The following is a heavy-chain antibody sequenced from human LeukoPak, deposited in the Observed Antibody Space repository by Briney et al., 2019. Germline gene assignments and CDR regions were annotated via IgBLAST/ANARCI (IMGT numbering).Heavy chain of an antibody. CDR3: AKRLYGSGGYYQFDY. V-gene: IGHV3-7*05. J-gene: IGHJ4*02. CDR1: GFTFSSYW. Sequence: LTGGSLRLSCPASGFTFSSYWMSWVRQAPGKGLEWVANINQDGHEKYYVDSVKGRFTISRDNAKNTLHLQMNSLRAEDTAVYYCAKRLYGSGGYYQFDYWGQGTLVTVSS. D-gene: IGHD3-10*01. CDR2: INQDGHEK.